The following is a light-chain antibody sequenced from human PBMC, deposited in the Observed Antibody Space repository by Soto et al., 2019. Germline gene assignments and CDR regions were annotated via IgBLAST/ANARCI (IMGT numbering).Light chain of an antibody. V-gene: IGKV3-20*01. Sequence: EIVLTQSPGTLSLSPGERATLSCRASRSVSSSSLAWYQQKRGQAPRLLIHGASSRATGIPDRFSGSGSGTDFTLTISRLEPEDFAVYYCQLYGGSPRTFGQGTKVEVK. J-gene: IGKJ1*01. CDR3: QLYGGSPRT. CDR1: RSVSSSS. CDR2: GAS.